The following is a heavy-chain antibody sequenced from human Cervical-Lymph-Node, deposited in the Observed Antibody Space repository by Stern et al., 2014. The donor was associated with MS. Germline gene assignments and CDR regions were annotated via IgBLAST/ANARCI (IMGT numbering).Heavy chain of an antibody. CDR1: GYLFDDYW. V-gene: IGHV5-51*03. J-gene: IGHJ4*02. Sequence: EVQLVESGAEVKKPGESLKISCEASGYLFDDYWIGWVRQMSGRGLELVAIIFPRDSNTRYSPSVQGQVTISADKSISTAYLPWSSLKAWDTAMYYCAKSPATPSGYDRFDYWGQGALVTVSS. CDR2: IFPRDSNT. D-gene: IGHD5-12*01. CDR3: AKSPATPSGYDRFDY.